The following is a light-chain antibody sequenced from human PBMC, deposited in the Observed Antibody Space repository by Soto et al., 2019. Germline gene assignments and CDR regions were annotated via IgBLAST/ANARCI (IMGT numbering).Light chain of an antibody. CDR3: QQYNGYPHT. CDR2: KAS. J-gene: IGKJ2*01. CDR1: QSISTW. Sequence: DIQMTQSPATLSASVGDRVTITGRASQSISTWLAWYQQKPGKAPKLLIYKASSLRNGVPSRFSGSGSGTEFTLTIYSLQPVDFASYYCQQYNGYPHTFGQGTKLEIK. V-gene: IGKV1-5*03.